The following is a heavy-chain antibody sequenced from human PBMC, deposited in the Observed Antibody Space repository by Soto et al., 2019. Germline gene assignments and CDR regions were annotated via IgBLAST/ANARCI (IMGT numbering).Heavy chain of an antibody. CDR2: ISYDGSNK. CDR1: GFTFSSYG. V-gene: IGHV3-30*18. J-gene: IGHJ4*02. CDR3: AKDYRFVAVAGSFDY. D-gene: IGHD6-19*01. Sequence: QVQLVESGGGVVQPGRSLRLSCAASGFTFSSYGMHWVRQAPGKGLEWVAVISYDGSNKYYAASVKGRFTISRDNSKNSLDLQMYSLRAEDTAVYYCAKDYRFVAVAGSFDYRGQGTLVTFSS.